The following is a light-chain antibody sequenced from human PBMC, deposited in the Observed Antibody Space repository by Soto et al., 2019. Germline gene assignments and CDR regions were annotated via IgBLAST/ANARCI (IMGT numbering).Light chain of an antibody. CDR2: DTS. J-gene: IGKJ3*01. V-gene: IGKV3D-20*01. CDR1: QSVSSSY. Sequence: IVLTQSPATLSSSPEERATLSCGASQSVSSSYVAWYQHKPGLAPRLLIHDTSSRAIGIPDRFSGSKSGTNFTLTIRRMEPEDVGMYYCQHYDNSLLTFGPGTKVDIK. CDR3: QHYDNSLLT.